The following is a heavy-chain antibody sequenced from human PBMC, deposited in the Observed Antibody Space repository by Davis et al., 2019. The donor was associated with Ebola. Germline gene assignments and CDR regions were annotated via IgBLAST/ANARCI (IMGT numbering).Heavy chain of an antibody. Sequence: AASVKVSCKASGFTFTSSAIQWVRQARGQRLEWIGWIVVGSGNTGYAQKFQGRVTMTRNTSISTAYMELSSLRSEDTAVYYCARASSSGWYVDFDLWGRGTLVTVSS. CDR3: ARASSSGWYVDFDL. D-gene: IGHD6-19*01. CDR2: IVVGSGNT. CDR1: GFTFTSSA. V-gene: IGHV1-58*02. J-gene: IGHJ2*01.